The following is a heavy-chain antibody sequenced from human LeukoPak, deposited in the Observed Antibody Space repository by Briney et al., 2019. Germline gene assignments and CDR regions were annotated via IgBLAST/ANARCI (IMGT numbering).Heavy chain of an antibody. CDR3: ARYTVRGVSYSFDP. J-gene: IGHJ5*02. D-gene: IGHD3-10*01. CDR1: GYSFTSYW. Sequence: GESLKISFKGSGYSFTSYWIGWVRQMPGKVLGGRGVIYPVDSDTRYSPSFQGQVTISADKSISTAYLQWSSLKASDTAMYYCARYTVRGVSYSFDPWGQGTLVTVSS. CDR2: IYPVDSDT. V-gene: IGHV5-51*01.